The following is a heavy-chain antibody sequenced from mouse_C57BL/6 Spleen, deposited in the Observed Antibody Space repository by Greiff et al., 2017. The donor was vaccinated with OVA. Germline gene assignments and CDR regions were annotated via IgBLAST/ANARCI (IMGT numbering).Heavy chain of an antibody. CDR3: SRRGTATWFAY. V-gene: IGHV1-61*01. Sequence: VQLQQPGAELVRPGSSVKLSCKASGYTFTSYWMDWVKQRPGQGLEWIGNIYPSDSETHYNQKFKDKATLTVDKSSSTDYMQLSSLTSEDSAVYYCSRRGTATWFAYWGQGTLVTVSA. CDR1: GYTFTSYW. J-gene: IGHJ3*01. CDR2: IYPSDSET. D-gene: IGHD4-1*01.